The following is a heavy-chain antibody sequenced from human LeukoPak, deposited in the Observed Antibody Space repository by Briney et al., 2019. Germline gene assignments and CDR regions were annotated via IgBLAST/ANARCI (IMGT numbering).Heavy chain of an antibody. J-gene: IGHJ5*02. D-gene: IGHD6-19*01. CDR2: IYYSGNT. V-gene: IGHV4-39*01. CDR3: ARHLNPGISAAFDP. CDR1: GASISSRSYY. Sequence: PSESLSLTCSVSGASISSRSYYCVWVRQPPGKGLVGIGHIYYSGNTYYNPSLKSRITISVDTSKNQVSLKLTSMTAADTAIYYCARHLNPGISAAFDPWGQLTLVTVSS.